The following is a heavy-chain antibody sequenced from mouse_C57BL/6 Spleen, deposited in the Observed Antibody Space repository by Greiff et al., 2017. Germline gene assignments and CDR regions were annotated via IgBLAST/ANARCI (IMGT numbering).Heavy chain of an antibody. V-gene: IGHV1-80*01. Sequence: VKLQQSGAELVKPGASVKISCKASGYAFSSYWMNWVKQRPGKGLEWIGQIYPGDGDTNYNGKFKGKATLTADKSSSTSYMQLSSLTSEDSAVYFCARIWDYAMDYWGQGTSVTVSS. CDR3: ARIWDYAMDY. CDR1: GYAFSSYW. CDR2: IYPGDGDT. J-gene: IGHJ4*01.